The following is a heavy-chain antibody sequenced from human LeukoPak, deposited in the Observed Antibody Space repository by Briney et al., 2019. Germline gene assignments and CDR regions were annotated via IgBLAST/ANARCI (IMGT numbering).Heavy chain of an antibody. CDR2: ISGSGGST. CDR3: AKDRDIAIFGVVDNYFDY. V-gene: IGHV3-23*01. Sequence: GGSLRLSCAASGFTFSSYAMSWVRQAPGKGLEWVSAISGSGGSTYYADSVKGRFTISRDNSKNTLYLQMNSLRAEDTAVYFCAKDRDIAIFGVVDNYFDYWGQGTLVTVSS. CDR1: GFTFSSYA. J-gene: IGHJ4*02. D-gene: IGHD3-3*01.